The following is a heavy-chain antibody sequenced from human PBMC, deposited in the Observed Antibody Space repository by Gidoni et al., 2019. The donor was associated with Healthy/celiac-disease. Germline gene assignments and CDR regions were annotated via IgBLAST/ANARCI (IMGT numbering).Heavy chain of an antibody. Sequence: QVQLVQSGAEVKKPGASVKVSCKASGYTFTGYYMHWVRQAPGQGLEWMGRINPNSGGTNYAQKFQGRVTMTRDTSISTAYMELSRLRSDDTAVYYCAREGYYDSSSYYYYGMDVWGQGTTVTVSS. CDR1: GYTFTGYY. CDR3: AREGYYDSSSYYYYGMDV. D-gene: IGHD3-22*01. V-gene: IGHV1-2*06. CDR2: INPNSGGT. J-gene: IGHJ6*02.